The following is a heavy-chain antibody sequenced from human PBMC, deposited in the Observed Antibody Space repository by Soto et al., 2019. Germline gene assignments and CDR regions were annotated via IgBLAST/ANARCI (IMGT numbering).Heavy chain of an antibody. J-gene: IGHJ4*02. Sequence: QVQLVESGGGVVQPGRSLGLSCAASGFTFSTYAMHWVRQAPGKGLEWVAVVSYDGSDKYYADSVKGRFTISRDTSKNTLYLQMNSLRADDTAVYYCAKARIEPYCSGGRCPPPDYWGQGTLVTVSS. V-gene: IGHV3-30-3*01. CDR3: AKARIEPYCSGGRCPPPDY. CDR2: VSYDGSDK. D-gene: IGHD2-15*01. CDR1: GFTFSTYA.